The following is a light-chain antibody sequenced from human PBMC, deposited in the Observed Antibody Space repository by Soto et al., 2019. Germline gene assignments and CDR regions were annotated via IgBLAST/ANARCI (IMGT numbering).Light chain of an antibody. CDR3: QQRSDWPPLFT. V-gene: IGKV3-11*01. CDR1: QSISTY. Sequence: EIVLTQSPATLSLSPGERATLSCRASQSISTYLAWYQQRPGQAPRLLIHDASKRATGIPARFSGSGSGTDFTLTISSLEPEDFAFYYCQQRSDWPPLFTFGPVTKLYVK. CDR2: DAS. J-gene: IGKJ3*01.